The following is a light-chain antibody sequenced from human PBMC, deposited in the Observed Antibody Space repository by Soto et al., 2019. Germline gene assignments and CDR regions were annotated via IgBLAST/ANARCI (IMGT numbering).Light chain of an antibody. CDR3: QQVNSYPLT. V-gene: IGKV1-9*01. CDR1: QDISNY. CDR2: ATS. J-gene: IGKJ4*01. Sequence: DIQLTQSPSFLSASVGDRVTITCRASQDISNYLAWYQQKLGKAPKFLIYATSTVQSGVPSRFSGSGSGTEFTLTISSVQPEDFATYYCQQVNSYPLTFGGGTKVEIK.